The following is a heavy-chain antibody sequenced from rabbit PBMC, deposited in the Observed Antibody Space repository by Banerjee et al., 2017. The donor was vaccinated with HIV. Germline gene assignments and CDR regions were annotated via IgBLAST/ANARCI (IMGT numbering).Heavy chain of an antibody. J-gene: IGHJ4*01. CDR2: IYTSSDST. D-gene: IGHD7-1*01. V-gene: IGHV1S43*01. CDR1: GFDLSSYYY. Sequence: QQQLEESGGGLVKPGGTLTLTCKASGFDLSSYYYMCWVRQAPGKGLDLIACIYTSSDSTWHANWVNGRFTISRSTSLNTVDLKMTSLTAADTATYFCARGGYSGISHLNLWGPGTLVTVS. CDR3: ARGGYSGISHLNL.